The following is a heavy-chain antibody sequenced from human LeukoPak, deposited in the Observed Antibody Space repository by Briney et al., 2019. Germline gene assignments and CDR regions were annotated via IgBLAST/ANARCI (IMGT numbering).Heavy chain of an antibody. CDR2: INEYGSKK. J-gene: IGHJ4*02. Sequence: PGGPLNLSCAASGSTFSTYWLTWSRKAPGRGREGVASINEYGSKKSYVDSVKGRFTISRDNAQKSLYLEMNSLRAEDTAVYYCARAVTSTEGYWGQGTLVTVSS. CDR3: ARAVTSTEGY. V-gene: IGHV3-7*03. CDR1: GSTFSTYW.